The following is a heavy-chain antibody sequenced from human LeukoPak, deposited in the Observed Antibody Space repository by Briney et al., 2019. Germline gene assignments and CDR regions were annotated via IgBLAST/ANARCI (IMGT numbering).Heavy chain of an antibody. J-gene: IGHJ4*02. CDR1: GFTFSSCW. CDR2: IVEDGSQK. Sequence: GGSLRLSCAASGFTFSSCWMTWVRQAPGKRLEWVASIVEDGSQKYYVDSVKGRFTISRDNAKNSLYLQMNSLEAEDTAVYYCARDVIGGDTLDSWGQGTLVTVSS. CDR3: ARDVIGGDTLDS. V-gene: IGHV3-7*01. D-gene: IGHD2-21*02.